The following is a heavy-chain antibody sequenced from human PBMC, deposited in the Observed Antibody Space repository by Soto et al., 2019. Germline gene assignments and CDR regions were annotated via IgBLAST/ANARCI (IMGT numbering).Heavy chain of an antibody. CDR1: GYTFTSYD. Sequence: QVQLVQSGAEVKKPGASVEVSCKASGYTFTSYDINWVRQATGQGLEWMGWMNPNSGNTGYAQKFQGRVTMTRNTSISTAYMELSSLRSEDTAVYYCARARKCSSTSCYNWFDPWGQGTLVTVSS. J-gene: IGHJ5*02. CDR2: MNPNSGNT. D-gene: IGHD2-2*01. CDR3: ARARKCSSTSCYNWFDP. V-gene: IGHV1-8*01.